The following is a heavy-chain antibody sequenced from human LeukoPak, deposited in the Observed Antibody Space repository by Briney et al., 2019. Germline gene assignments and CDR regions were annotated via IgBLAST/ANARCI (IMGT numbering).Heavy chain of an antibody. CDR3: ARGVWRGSQDIFTGYYYYYYMDV. Sequence: ASVKVSCKTSGYTFTSYGISWVRQAPAQGLEWMGWISAYNGNTNYAQKLQGRVTMTTDTSTSTAYMEPRSLRSDDTAVYYCARGVWRGSQDIFTGYYYYYYMDVWGKGTTVTISS. CDR1: GYTFTSYG. CDR2: ISAYNGNT. J-gene: IGHJ6*03. V-gene: IGHV1-18*01. D-gene: IGHD3-9*01.